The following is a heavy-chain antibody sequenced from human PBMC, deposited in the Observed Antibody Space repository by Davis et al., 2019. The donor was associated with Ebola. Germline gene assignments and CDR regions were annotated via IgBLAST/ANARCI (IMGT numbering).Heavy chain of an antibody. CDR2: ISWNSGSI. D-gene: IGHD2-21*02. Sequence: SLKISCAASGFTFDDYAMHWVRQAPGKGLEWVSGISWNSGSIGYADSVKGRFTISRDNSKNTLYLQMNSLRAEDTAVYYCAKGAVVTAIRNWFDPWGQGTLVTVSS. J-gene: IGHJ5*02. V-gene: IGHV3-9*01. CDR1: GFTFDDYA. CDR3: AKGAVVTAIRNWFDP.